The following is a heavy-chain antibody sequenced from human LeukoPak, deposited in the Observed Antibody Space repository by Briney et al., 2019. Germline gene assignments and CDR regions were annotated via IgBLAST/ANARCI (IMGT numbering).Heavy chain of an antibody. CDR3: ARVYKLENYFDY. CDR2: INPNSGGT. D-gene: IGHD3-10*01. V-gene: IGHV1-2*06. J-gene: IGHJ4*02. Sequence: ASVKVSCKASGYTFTGYYMHWVRQAPGQGLEWMGRINPNSGGTNYAQKFQGRVTMTRDTSISTAYLELSRLRSDDTAVYHCARVYKLENYFDYWGQGTLVTVSS. CDR1: GYTFTGYY.